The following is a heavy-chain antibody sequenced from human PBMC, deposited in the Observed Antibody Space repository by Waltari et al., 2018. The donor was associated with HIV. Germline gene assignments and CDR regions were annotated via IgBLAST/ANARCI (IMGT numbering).Heavy chain of an antibody. Sequence: EVQLLESGGCLVQPGGSLRLSCAASGFTFSSYAMSWVRQAPGKGLEWVSAISGSGGSTYYADSVKGRFTISRDNSKNTLYLQMNSLRAEDTAVYYCAKDPRRGTTNNYWGQGTLVTVSS. V-gene: IGHV3-23*01. CDR3: AKDPRRGTTNNY. J-gene: IGHJ4*02. CDR1: GFTFSSYA. D-gene: IGHD3-16*01. CDR2: ISGSGGST.